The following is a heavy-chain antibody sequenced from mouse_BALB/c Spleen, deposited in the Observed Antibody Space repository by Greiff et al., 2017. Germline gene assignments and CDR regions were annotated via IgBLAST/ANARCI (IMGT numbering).Heavy chain of an antibody. CDR3: ARALYGAYYFDD. J-gene: IGHJ2*01. CDR1: GYSITSGYY. Sequence: EVKLQESGPGLVKPSQSLSLTCSVTGYSITSGYYWNWIRQFPGNKLEWMGYISYDGSNNYNPSLKNRISITRDASKNQFFLKLNSVTTEDTATYYCARALYGAYYFDDWGQGTTLTVSS. V-gene: IGHV3-6*02. D-gene: IGHD1-1*02. CDR2: ISYDGSN.